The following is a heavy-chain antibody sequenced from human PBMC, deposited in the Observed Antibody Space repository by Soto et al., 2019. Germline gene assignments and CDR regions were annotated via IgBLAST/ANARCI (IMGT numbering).Heavy chain of an antibody. V-gene: IGHV3-23*01. CDR2: ISGSGGST. CDR1: GCTFSSYA. D-gene: IGHD2-15*01. Sequence: PGGSLRLSCAASGCTFSSYAMSWVRQAPGKGLEWVSAISGSGGSTYYADSVKGRFTISRDNSKNTLYLQMNSLRAEDTAVYYCARFWGGPLGYCSGGSCYVYWGQGTLVTVSS. CDR3: ARFWGGPLGYCSGGSCYVY. J-gene: IGHJ4*02.